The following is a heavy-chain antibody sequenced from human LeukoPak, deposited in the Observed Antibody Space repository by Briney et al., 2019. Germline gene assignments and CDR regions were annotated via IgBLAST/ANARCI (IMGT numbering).Heavy chain of an antibody. CDR1: GFIFSSYE. CDR3: AKGVTYCGGDCYSDWYFDL. J-gene: IGHJ2*01. V-gene: IGHV3-48*03. D-gene: IGHD2-21*02. CDR2: IGSSGSTI. Sequence: PGGSLRLSCAASGFIFSSYEMNWVRQAPGKGLEWVSYIGSSGSTIYYADSVKGRFTISRDNSKNTLYLQMNSLRAEDTAVYYCAKGVTYCGGDCYSDWYFDLWGRGTLVTVSS.